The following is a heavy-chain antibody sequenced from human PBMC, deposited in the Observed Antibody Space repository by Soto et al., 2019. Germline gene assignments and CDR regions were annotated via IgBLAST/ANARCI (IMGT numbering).Heavy chain of an antibody. D-gene: IGHD2-2*01. Sequence: GGSLILSCAASGFTCSRNWLSWARQAPGKGLEWVADINQDGSEKYYVDSVKGRFTISRDNAKNSLYLQMNSLRGEDTAVYYCAREGVSDCSSTSCPKWFDPWGQGT. J-gene: IGHJ5*02. CDR3: AREGVSDCSSTSCPKWFDP. V-gene: IGHV3-7*03. CDR1: GFTCSRNW. CDR2: INQDGSEK.